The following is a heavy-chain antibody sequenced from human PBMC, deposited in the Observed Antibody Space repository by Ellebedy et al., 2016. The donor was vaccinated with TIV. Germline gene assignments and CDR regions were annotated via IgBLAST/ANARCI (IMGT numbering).Heavy chain of an antibody. J-gene: IGHJ4*02. D-gene: IGHD6-13*01. CDR2: ISDDGTSE. CDR3: AVSRWAAAGLYYFDF. Sequence: GESLKISCAVSGFTFSYYALHWVRQAPGKGLEWVAVISDDGTSEHYGDSVKGRFTISRDNSKNTLYMQMNSLRVEDTAVYYCAVSRWAAAGLYYFDFWGQGTLVTVSS. CDR1: GFTFSYYA. V-gene: IGHV3-30-3*01.